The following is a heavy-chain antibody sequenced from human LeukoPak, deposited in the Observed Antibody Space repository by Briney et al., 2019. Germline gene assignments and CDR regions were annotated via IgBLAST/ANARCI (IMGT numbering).Heavy chain of an antibody. CDR2: MSADGINT. Sequence: PGGSLRLSCKAFGFIFNDYAMHWVRQAPGKGLEWVAVMSADGINTFYAASVRGRFTISRDNSKNTLSLQMNSLRPEDTAVFYCARDRKQWLVCDHWGQGTLVTVSS. V-gene: IGHV3-30-3*01. CDR1: GFIFNDYA. CDR3: ARDRKQWLVCDH. J-gene: IGHJ4*02. D-gene: IGHD6-19*01.